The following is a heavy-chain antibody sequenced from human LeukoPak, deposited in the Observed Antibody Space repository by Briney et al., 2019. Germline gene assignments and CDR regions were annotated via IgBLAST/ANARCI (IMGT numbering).Heavy chain of an antibody. CDR3: ARDKHYYDSSNYV. V-gene: IGHV3-20*04. CDR1: GFTFNDYG. CDR2: INWNGGTT. J-gene: IGHJ4*02. Sequence: PGGSLRLSCAAPGFTFNDYGMSWVRQGPGKGLEWVSGINWNGGTTRYADSVWGRFTISRDNTKNSLYLQMNSLRAEDTALYYCARDKHYYDSSNYVWGQGTLVTVSS. D-gene: IGHD3-22*01.